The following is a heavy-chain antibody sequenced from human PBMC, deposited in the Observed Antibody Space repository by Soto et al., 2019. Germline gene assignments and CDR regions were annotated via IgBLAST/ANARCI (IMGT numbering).Heavy chain of an antibody. V-gene: IGHV3-74*01. CDR2: INSDGSST. J-gene: IGHJ6*02. D-gene: IGHD6-19*01. CDR1: GFTFSSYW. CDR3: ARDHGLYSSGWGAWDV. Sequence: EVQLVESGGGLVQPGGSLRLSCAASGFTFSSYWMHWVRQAPGKGLVWVSRINSDGSSTSYADSVKGRFTISRDNAKNTLYLHMNRLRAEDTAVSYCARDHGLYSSGWGAWDVWGQGTTVTVSS.